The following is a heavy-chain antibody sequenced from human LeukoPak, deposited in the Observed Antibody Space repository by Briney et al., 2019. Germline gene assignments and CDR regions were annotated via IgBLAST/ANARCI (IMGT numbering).Heavy chain of an antibody. J-gene: IGHJ4*02. V-gene: IGHV1-2*02. CDR1: GYTFTGYY. CDR2: INPNSGGT. D-gene: IGHD6-19*01. Sequence: ASVKVSCKASGYTFTGYYMHWVRQAPGQALEWLGWINPNSGGTNYAQKFQGRVTMTRDTSISTAYMELSRLRSDDTAVYYCARWGIAVAGFDYWGQGTLVTVSS. CDR3: ARWGIAVAGFDY.